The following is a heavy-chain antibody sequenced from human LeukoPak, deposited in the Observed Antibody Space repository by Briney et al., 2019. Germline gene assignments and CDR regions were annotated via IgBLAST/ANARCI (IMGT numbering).Heavy chain of an antibody. Sequence: GGSLRLSCAASGFTFSSYWMSWARQAPGNGLEWVANINQDGSEKYYVDSVKGRFTVSRDNAKNSLYLQMNSLRAEDTAVYYCARDMRYFDWERGTFDIWGQGTMVTVSS. V-gene: IGHV3-7*01. J-gene: IGHJ3*02. CDR1: GFTFSSYW. CDR3: ARDMRYFDWERGTFDI. D-gene: IGHD3-9*01. CDR2: INQDGSEK.